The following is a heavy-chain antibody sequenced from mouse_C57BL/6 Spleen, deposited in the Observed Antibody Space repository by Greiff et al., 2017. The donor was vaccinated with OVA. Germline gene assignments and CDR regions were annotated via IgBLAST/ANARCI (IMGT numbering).Heavy chain of an antibody. J-gene: IGHJ4*01. CDR1: GFSFNTYA. Sequence: EVQVVESGGGLVQPKGSLKLSCAASGFSFNTYAMNWVRQAPGKGLEWVARIRSKSNNYATYYADSVKDRFTISRDDSESMLYLQMNNLKTEDTAMYYCVRHGITTVVARDYAMDYWGQGTSVTVSS. V-gene: IGHV10-1*01. CDR2: IRSKSNNYAT. CDR3: VRHGITTVVARDYAMDY. D-gene: IGHD1-1*01.